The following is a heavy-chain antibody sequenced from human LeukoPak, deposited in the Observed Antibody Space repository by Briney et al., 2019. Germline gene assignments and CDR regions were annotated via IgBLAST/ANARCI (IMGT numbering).Heavy chain of an antibody. J-gene: IGHJ4*02. CDR1: GFTFSTFG. V-gene: IGHV3-30*02. Sequence: GVSLRLSCAASGFTFSTFGMHWVRQAPGKGLEWVAFIRYDGSNKKYADAVTGRFTISRDNSKNTLYLQMSSLRPEDTAVYYCAKGRGEDYFDYWGQGTLVTVSS. D-gene: IGHD2-21*01. CDR3: AKGRGEDYFDY. CDR2: IRYDGSNK.